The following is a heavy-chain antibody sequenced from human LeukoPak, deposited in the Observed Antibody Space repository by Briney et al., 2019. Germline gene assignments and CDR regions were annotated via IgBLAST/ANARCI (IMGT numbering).Heavy chain of an antibody. CDR3: AKGLMYSSSWFSYYFDY. CDR2: ISDTGGST. J-gene: IGHJ4*02. Sequence: QPGGSLRLSCAASGFTFSSHAMNWVRQAPGKGLEWVSVISDTGGSTYYADSVKGRFAISRDNSKNTLYLQMNNLRAEDTAVYYCAKGLMYSSSWFSYYFDYWGQGTLVTVSS. CDR1: GFTFSSHA. D-gene: IGHD6-13*01. V-gene: IGHV3-23*01.